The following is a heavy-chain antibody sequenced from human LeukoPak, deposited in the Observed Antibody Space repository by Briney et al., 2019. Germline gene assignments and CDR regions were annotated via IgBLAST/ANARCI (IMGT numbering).Heavy chain of an antibody. CDR3: AREFDI. CDR1: GGSISSGSYY. CDR2: IYISGTT. V-gene: IGHV4-61*02. Sequence: SETLSLTCIVSGGSISSGSYYWSWLRQPAGKGLEWIGRIYISGTTNYNPSLMSRVTISVDTSKNQFSLKLSSVTAADTALYYCAREFDIWGQGTMVTVSS. J-gene: IGHJ3*02.